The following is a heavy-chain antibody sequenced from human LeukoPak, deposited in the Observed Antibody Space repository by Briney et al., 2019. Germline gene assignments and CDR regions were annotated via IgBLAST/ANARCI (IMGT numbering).Heavy chain of an antibody. CDR1: GGTFSSYA. Sequence: VASVKVSCKTSGGTFSSYAISWVRQAPGLGLEWMGRIIPIFDITNYAQKFQGRVSITADKSTSTAYMELSSLRSEDTAVYYCARDDGSPFYGDYIDYWGQGTLVTVSS. D-gene: IGHD4-17*01. CDR2: IIPIFDIT. CDR3: ARDDGSPFYGDYIDY. J-gene: IGHJ4*02. V-gene: IGHV1-69*04.